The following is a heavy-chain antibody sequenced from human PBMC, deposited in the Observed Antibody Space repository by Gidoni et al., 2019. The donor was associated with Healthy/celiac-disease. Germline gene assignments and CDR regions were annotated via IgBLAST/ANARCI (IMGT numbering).Heavy chain of an antibody. J-gene: IGHJ6*02. V-gene: IGHV1-69*04. CDR2: IIPILGIA. Sequence: QVQLVQSGAEVKKPGSSVKVSCKASGGTFSSYALSWVRQAPGQGLEWRGRIIPILGIANYAQKFQGRVTITADKSTSTAYMELSSLRSEDTAVYYCARWLYDFWKGGASPGVDVWGQGTTVTVSS. CDR3: ARWLYDFWKGGASPGVDV. D-gene: IGHD3-3*01. CDR1: GGTFSSYA.